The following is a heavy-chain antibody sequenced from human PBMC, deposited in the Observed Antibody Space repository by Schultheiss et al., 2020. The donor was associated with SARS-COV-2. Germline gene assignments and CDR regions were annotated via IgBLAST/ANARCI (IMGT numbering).Heavy chain of an antibody. CDR3: AKELRWYHDAFDI. CDR2: ISYDGSNK. CDR1: GFTFSSYG. D-gene: IGHD4-23*01. J-gene: IGHJ3*02. V-gene: IGHV3-30*18. Sequence: GESLKISCAASGFTFSSYGMHWVRQAPGKGLEWVAVISYDGSNKYYADSVKGRFTISRDNSKNTLYLQMNSLRAEDTAVYYCAKELRWYHDAFDIWGQGTMVTVSS.